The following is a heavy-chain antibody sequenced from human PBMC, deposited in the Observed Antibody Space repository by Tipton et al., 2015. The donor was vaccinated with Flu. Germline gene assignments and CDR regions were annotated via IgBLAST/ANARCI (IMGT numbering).Heavy chain of an antibody. CDR1: GFTFRSHW. V-gene: IGHV3-7*01. CDR3: AGPACVGATTSSLDY. D-gene: IGHD1-26*01. CDR2: INQDGSEK. Sequence: SLRLSCAASGFTFRSHWMSWVRQAPGKGLEWVANINQDGSEKYYGDSVKGRFTISRDNAKNSLYLQMNSLRAEDTAVYYCAGPACVGATTSSLDYWGQGTLVIVSA. J-gene: IGHJ4*02.